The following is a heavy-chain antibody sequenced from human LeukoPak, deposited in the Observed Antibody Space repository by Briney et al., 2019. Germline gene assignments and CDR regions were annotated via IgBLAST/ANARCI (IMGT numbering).Heavy chain of an antibody. CDR2: INSDGSST. CDR1: GFTFSSYW. D-gene: IGHD1-26*01. V-gene: IGHV3-74*01. CDR3: ARDPYSGSYGNYYYYFMDV. Sequence: GGSLRLSCAASGFTFSSYWMHWVRQAPGKGLVWVSRINSDGSSTDYADSVKGRFTISRDNAKNSLYLQMNSLRAEDTAVYYCARDPYSGSYGNYYYYFMDVWGKGTTVTISS. J-gene: IGHJ6*03.